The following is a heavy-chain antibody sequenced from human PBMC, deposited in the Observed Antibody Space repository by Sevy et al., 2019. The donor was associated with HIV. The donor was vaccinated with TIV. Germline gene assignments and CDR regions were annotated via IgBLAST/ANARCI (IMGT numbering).Heavy chain of an antibody. V-gene: IGHV3-49*03. Sequence: GGSLRLSCTASGFTFGDYAMSWFRQAPGKGLEWVGFIRSKAYGGTTEYAASVKGRFTISRDDSKSIAYLQMNSLKTEDTAVYYCTRDPLPYYYDSSGYSYYFDYWGQGTLVTVSS. CDR2: IRSKAYGGTT. CDR3: TRDPLPYYYDSSGYSYYFDY. CDR1: GFTFGDYA. D-gene: IGHD3-22*01. J-gene: IGHJ4*02.